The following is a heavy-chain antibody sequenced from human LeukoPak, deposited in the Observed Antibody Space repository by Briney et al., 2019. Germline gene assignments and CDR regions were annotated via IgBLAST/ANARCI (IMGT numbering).Heavy chain of an antibody. CDR2: ISHSGST. Sequence: SETLSLTCTVSAGSLSSFYWSWIRQSPGKGLEWIAYISHSGSTNYNPSLKSRVTMSIDTSKNQFSLKLNSVTAADTAVYFCARRPSAVYNWFDPWGQGTLVTVSS. CDR3: ARRPSAVYNWFDP. V-gene: IGHV4-59*08. J-gene: IGHJ5*02. CDR1: AGSLSSFY.